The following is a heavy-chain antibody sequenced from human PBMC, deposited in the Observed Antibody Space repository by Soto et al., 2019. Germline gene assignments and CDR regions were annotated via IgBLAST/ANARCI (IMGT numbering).Heavy chain of an antibody. Sequence: GGSLRLSCAASGFSFRYFAMSWVRQAPGKVLEWVSAIGGSGDITYHAESVKGRFTISRDNSKNTLYLQMNSLTAEDTAVYYCAKKGDASGTSFRYYFDYWGQGALVTVSS. D-gene: IGHD3-10*01. V-gene: IGHV3-23*01. CDR2: IGGSGDIT. J-gene: IGHJ4*02. CDR1: GFSFRYFA. CDR3: AKKGDASGTSFRYYFDY.